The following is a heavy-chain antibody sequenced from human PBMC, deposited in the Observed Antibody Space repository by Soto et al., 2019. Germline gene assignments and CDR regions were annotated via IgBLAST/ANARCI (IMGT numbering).Heavy chain of an antibody. V-gene: IGHV1-69*01. J-gene: IGHJ3*02. CDR2: IIPIFGTA. Sequence: QVQLVQSGAEVKKPGSSVKVSCKASGGTFSSYAISWVRQAPGQGLEWMGGIIPIFGTANYAQKFQGRVTITAEESTSTAYMELSSLRSEETAVYYCARDPSPPLSGYSSSLADAFDIWGQGTMVTGSS. CDR3: ARDPSPPLSGYSSSLADAFDI. CDR1: GGTFSSYA. D-gene: IGHD6-13*01.